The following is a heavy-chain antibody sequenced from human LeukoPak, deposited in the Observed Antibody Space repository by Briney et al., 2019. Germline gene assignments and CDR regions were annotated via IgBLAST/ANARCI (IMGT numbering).Heavy chain of an antibody. Sequence: GEPLKISCKGSGDRFTSHWIGWVRQMPGKGLEWMGIIYLGDSETRYGPSFQGQVIISADKSITTAYLQWSSLKASDTAIYYCARHPSYTRGWPLDYWGQGTLVTVSS. V-gene: IGHV5-51*01. D-gene: IGHD6-19*01. J-gene: IGHJ4*02. CDR1: GDRFTSHW. CDR3: ARHPSYTRGWPLDY. CDR2: IYLGDSET.